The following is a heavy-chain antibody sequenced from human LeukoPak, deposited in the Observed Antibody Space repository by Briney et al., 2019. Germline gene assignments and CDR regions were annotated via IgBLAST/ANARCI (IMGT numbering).Heavy chain of an antibody. J-gene: IGHJ4*02. Sequence: GGSLRLSCAASGFTFSSYSMNWVRQAPGKGLEWVSYISSSSSTIYYADSVKGRLTISRDNAKNSLYLQMNSLRAEDTAVYYCAREGSSSSGDGDYWGQGTLVTVSS. CDR2: ISSSSSTI. CDR1: GFTFSSYS. V-gene: IGHV3-48*01. D-gene: IGHD6-6*01. CDR3: AREGSSSSGDGDY.